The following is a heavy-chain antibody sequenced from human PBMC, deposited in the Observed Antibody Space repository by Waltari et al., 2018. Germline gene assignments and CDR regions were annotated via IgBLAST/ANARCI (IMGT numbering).Heavy chain of an antibody. CDR2: MNPNSGNT. D-gene: IGHD6-19*01. Sequence: QVQLVQSGAEVKKPGASVTVSCTASGYTFPSSDINWVRQATGQGLEWMGWMNPNSGNTGYAQKFQGRVTMTRNTSISTAYMELSSLRSEDTAVYYCARGQSIAVAGELDYWGQGTLVTVSS. V-gene: IGHV1-8*01. CDR3: ARGQSIAVAGELDY. J-gene: IGHJ4*02. CDR1: GYTFPSSD.